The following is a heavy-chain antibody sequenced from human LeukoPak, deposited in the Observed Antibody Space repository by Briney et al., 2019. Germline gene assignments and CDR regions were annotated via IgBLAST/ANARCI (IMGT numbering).Heavy chain of an antibody. CDR3: VRFGEQWLVREDY. Sequence: SETLSLTCAVYGGSFSGYYWSWIRQPPGKGLEWIGEINHSGSTNYNPSLKSRVTISVDTSKNQFSLKLSSVTAADTAVYHCVRFGEQWLVREDYWGQGTLVTVSS. V-gene: IGHV4-34*01. CDR1: GGSFSGYY. J-gene: IGHJ4*02. D-gene: IGHD6-19*01. CDR2: INHSGST.